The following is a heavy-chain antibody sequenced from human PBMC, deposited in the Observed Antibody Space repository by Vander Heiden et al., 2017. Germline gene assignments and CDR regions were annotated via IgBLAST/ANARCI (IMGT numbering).Heavy chain of an antibody. D-gene: IGHD4-4*01. CDR1: GFSFSTVA. J-gene: IGHJ5*02. V-gene: IGHV3-23*01. CDR2: ITGSGAGT. Sequence: EVQLLESGGGLAQPGGSLRLSCAASGFSFSTVALAWVRQAPGKGLEWVSSITGSGAGTYYADSVRGRFTISRDNSKSTLYLQMNSLRAEDTAVYYCAKGSRSNYDPWGQGTLVTVSS. CDR3: AKGSRSNYDP.